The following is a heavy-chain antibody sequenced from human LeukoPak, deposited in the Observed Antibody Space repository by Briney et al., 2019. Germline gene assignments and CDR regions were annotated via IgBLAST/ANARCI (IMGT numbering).Heavy chain of an antibody. CDR3: VKGGSSSWYAFDI. V-gene: IGHV3-23*01. J-gene: IGHJ3*02. Sequence: GSLSLSCAASGFTFSSYAMSWVRQAPGKGLEWVTTISGSGGSTYYADSVKGRFTISRDNSKNTLYLQMNSLRDEDTAIYYCVKGGSSSWYAFDIWGQGTMVTVSS. CDR1: GFTFSSYA. CDR2: ISGSGGST. D-gene: IGHD6-13*01.